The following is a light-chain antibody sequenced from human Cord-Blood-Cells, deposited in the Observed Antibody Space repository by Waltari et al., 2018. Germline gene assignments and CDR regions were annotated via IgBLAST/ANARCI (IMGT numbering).Light chain of an antibody. J-gene: IGKJ4*01. CDR3: QQYDNLPLT. CDR2: DAS. CDR1: QDIRNY. V-gene: IGKV1-33*01. Sequence: DIQMTQSPSSLSASVGDRVTITCQASQDIRNYLNWYQQKPGKAPKLLICDASNLETGVPSRFSGSVSGTDFTFTISSLQPEDIATYYCQQYDNLPLTFGGGTKVEIK.